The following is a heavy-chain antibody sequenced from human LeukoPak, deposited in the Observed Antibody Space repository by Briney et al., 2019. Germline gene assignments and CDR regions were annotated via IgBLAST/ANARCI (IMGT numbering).Heavy chain of an antibody. D-gene: IGHD6-13*01. V-gene: IGHV3-30-3*01. CDR2: ISYDGSNK. CDR1: GFTFSSYA. Sequence: GGSLRLSCAASGFTFSSYAMHWVRQAPGKGLEWVAVISYDGSNKYYADSVKGRFTISRDNSKNTLYLQMNSLRAEDTAVYYCAKDLKQQLVLFESRFDYWGQGTLVTVSS. CDR3: AKDLKQQLVLFESRFDY. J-gene: IGHJ4*02.